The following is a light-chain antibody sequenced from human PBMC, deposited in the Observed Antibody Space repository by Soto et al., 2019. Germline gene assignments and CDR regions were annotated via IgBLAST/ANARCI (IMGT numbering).Light chain of an antibody. Sequence: QSVLTQPPSVSGAPGQRVTISCTGSISNIGAGYDVHWYQQLPGTAPKLLIYGNSNRPSGVPDRFSGSKSGTSASLAITGLQAEDEADYYCQSYDSSLSGTHVVFGGGTKLTVL. CDR2: GNS. CDR1: ISNIGAGYD. J-gene: IGLJ2*01. V-gene: IGLV1-40*01. CDR3: QSYDSSLSGTHVV.